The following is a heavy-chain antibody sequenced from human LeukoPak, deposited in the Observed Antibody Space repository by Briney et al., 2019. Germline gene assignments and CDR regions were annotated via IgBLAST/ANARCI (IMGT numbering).Heavy chain of an antibody. CDR3: AKNWAVRRYVDV. V-gene: IGHV4-34*01. Sequence: NPSETLSLTCAVYGGSFSGFHWTWIRQSPGKGLEWIGEINHSGNTNYSPSLKSRVTMSVDTSKKEISLRLSSVTAADTAVYYCAKNWAVRRYVDVWGKGTTVTVSS. CDR2: INHSGNT. D-gene: IGHD2/OR15-2a*01. CDR1: GGSFSGFH. J-gene: IGHJ6*03.